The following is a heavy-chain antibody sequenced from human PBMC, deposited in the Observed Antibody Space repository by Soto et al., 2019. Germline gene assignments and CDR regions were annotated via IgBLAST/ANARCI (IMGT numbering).Heavy chain of an antibody. J-gene: IGHJ4*01. CDR2: INGRDGAI. D-gene: IGHD3-3*02. Sequence: GGSLRLSCAASGFSFSVYSMNWVRQAPGKGLAWVSHINGRDGAINYVDSVKGRFNISIDIAKNSLYLQMNSLRDEVTAVYFCARDHLWACDCWDQGVLGTVSS. CDR1: GFSFSVYS. CDR3: ARDHLWACDC. V-gene: IGHV3-48*02.